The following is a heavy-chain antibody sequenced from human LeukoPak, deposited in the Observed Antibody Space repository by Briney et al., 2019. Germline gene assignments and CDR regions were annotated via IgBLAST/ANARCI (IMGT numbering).Heavy chain of an antibody. CDR1: EYSFTTYW. CDR3: ARLAVAGHYESSGYYPNYYYYGMDV. J-gene: IGHJ6*02. V-gene: IGHV5-51*01. CDR2: IYPGDSDI. Sequence: GESLKISCKGSEYSFTTYWIGWVRQMPGKGLEWMGIIYPGDSDIRYSPSFRGQVTISADKSISTAYLQWSSLKASDTAIYYCARLAVAGHYESSGYYPNYYYYGMDVWGQGTTVTVSS. D-gene: IGHD3-22*01.